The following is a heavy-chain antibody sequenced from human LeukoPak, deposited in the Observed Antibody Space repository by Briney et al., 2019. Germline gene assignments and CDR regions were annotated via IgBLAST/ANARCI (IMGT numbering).Heavy chain of an antibody. CDR1: GGTFSSYA. V-gene: IGHV1-69*13. D-gene: IGHD2-2*01. Sequence: ASVKVSCKASGGTFSSYAISWVRQAPGQGLEWMGGIIPIFGTANYAQKFQGRVTITADEPTSTAYMELSSLRSEDTAVYYCARDYIGYCSSASCPGGYWGQGTLVTVSS. CDR2: IIPIFGTA. J-gene: IGHJ4*02. CDR3: ARDYIGYCSSASCPGGY.